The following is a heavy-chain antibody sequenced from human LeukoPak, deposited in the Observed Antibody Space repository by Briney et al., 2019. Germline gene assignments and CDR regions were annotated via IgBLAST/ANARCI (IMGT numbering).Heavy chain of an antibody. D-gene: IGHD4-17*01. V-gene: IGHV4-30-4*01. CDR1: GGSLSSGDYY. CDR3: AGGEIDYGDFYYYYGMDV. J-gene: IGHJ6*02. CDR2: IYYSGST. Sequence: SQTLSLTCTVSGGSLSSGDYYWSWIRQPPGKGLEWIGYIYYSGSTYYNPSLKSRVTISVDTSKNQFSLKLSSVTAADTAVYYCAGGEIDYGDFYYYYGMDVWGQGTTVTVSS.